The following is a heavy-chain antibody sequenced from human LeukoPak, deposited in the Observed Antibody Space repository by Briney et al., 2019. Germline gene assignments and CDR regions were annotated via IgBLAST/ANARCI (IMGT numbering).Heavy chain of an antibody. Sequence: SETLSLTCSVSGGSISSSSYYWGWIRQPPGTGLEWIGSISYTGSTSYNPSLKSRVSISVDTSKNQFSLKLSSVTAADTAVYYCARQDSVASFDYWGQGTLVTVSS. CDR1: GGSISSSSYY. CDR2: ISYTGST. D-gene: IGHD6-19*01. J-gene: IGHJ4*02. CDR3: ARQDSVASFDY. V-gene: IGHV4-39*01.